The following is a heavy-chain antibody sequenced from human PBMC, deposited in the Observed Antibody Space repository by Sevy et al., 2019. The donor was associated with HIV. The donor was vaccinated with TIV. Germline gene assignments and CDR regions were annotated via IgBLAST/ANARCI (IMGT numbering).Heavy chain of an antibody. Sequence: GGSLRLSCVDSGFTFHSHAMHWVRQAPGKGLEWVAAVSYDGSNKFYTDSVKGRFVISRDNSKNTLYLQINSLRVEDTAVYHCARDWGAPPTAILYYFDFWGQGTLVTVSS. CDR3: ARDWGAPPTAILYYFDF. J-gene: IGHJ4*02. D-gene: IGHD5-18*01. CDR2: VSYDGSNK. CDR1: GFTFHSHA. V-gene: IGHV3-30*09.